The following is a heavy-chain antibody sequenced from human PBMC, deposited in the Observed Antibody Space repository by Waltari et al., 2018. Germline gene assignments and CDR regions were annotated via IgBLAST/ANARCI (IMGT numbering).Heavy chain of an antibody. CDR2: IIPIFGTA. D-gene: IGHD3-3*01. CDR1: GGTFSSYA. Sequence: QVQLVQSGAEVKKPGSSVKVSCKASGGTFSSYAISWVRQAPGQGLEWMGGIIPIFGTANYAQKFQGRVTITADESTSTAYMELSSLRSEDTAVYYCARVGSYDFWSGYSPGWPYYYYYMDVWGKGTTVTISS. V-gene: IGHV1-69*12. CDR3: ARVGSYDFWSGYSPGWPYYYYYMDV. J-gene: IGHJ6*03.